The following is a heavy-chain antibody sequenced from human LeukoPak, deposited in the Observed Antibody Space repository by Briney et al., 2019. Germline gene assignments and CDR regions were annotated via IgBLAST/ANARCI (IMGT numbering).Heavy chain of an antibody. CDR3: AKDVRLYPDSSSCYDY. Sequence: GGSLRLSCAASGFTFDDYAMHWVRQAPGKGLEWVSGISWNSGSIGYADPVKGRFTISRDNAKNSLYLQMNSLRAEDTALYYCAKDVRLYPDSSSCYDYWGQGTLVTVSS. CDR2: ISWNSGSI. J-gene: IGHJ4*02. D-gene: IGHD6-13*01. CDR1: GFTFDDYA. V-gene: IGHV3-9*01.